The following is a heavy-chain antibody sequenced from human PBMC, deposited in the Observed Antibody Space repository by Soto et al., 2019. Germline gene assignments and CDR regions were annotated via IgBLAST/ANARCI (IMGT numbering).Heavy chain of an antibody. V-gene: IGHV3-53*04. Sequence: GGSLRLSCAASGFTFSSNYMSWVRQAPGKGLEWVSVIYSGGSTYYADSVKGRFTISRHNSKNTLYLQMNSLRAEDTAVYYCARVMREYFDWPFDAFDIWGQGTMVTVSS. CDR2: IYSGGST. D-gene: IGHD3-9*01. CDR1: GFTFSSNY. J-gene: IGHJ3*02. CDR3: ARVMREYFDWPFDAFDI.